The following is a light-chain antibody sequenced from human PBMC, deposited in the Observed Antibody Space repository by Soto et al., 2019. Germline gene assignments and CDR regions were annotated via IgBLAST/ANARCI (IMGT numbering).Light chain of an antibody. CDR2: DVD. V-gene: IGLV2-14*01. CDR1: RSDVGGYNY. Sequence: QSARTQPASVSGSPGQWITISCTGTRSDVGGYNYVSWYQQHPGKAPKLMIYDVDNRPSGVSNRFSGSRSGNTASLTISGLPAEDEAYYYCSSYTSTNPVVFGGGTKLTV. J-gene: IGLJ2*01. CDR3: SSYTSTNPVV.